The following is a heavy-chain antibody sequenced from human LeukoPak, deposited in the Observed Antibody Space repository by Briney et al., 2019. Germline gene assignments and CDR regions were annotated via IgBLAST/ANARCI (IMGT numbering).Heavy chain of an antibody. CDR1: GFTFSSYA. V-gene: IGHV3-23*01. J-gene: IGHJ4*02. CDR2: ISGTGGST. Sequence: GGSLRLSCAASGFTFSSYAMSWVRQAPGKGLEWVSAISGTGGSTYYADSVKGRFTISRDNSKNTLYLQMNSLRAEDTAVYYCAKAGGGYSYSWFDYWGQGTLVTVSS. D-gene: IGHD5-18*01. CDR3: AKAGGGYSYSWFDY.